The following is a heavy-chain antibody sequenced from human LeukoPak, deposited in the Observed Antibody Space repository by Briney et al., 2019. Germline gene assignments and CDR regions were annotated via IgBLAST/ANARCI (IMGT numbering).Heavy chain of an antibody. CDR2: INPNSGGT. D-gene: IGHD1-26*01. J-gene: IGHJ4*02. V-gene: IGHV1-2*02. CDR3: ASLPKWELLTRVDY. Sequence: ASVKVSCKASGYTFTGYYMHWVRQAPGQGLEWMGWINPNSGGTNYAQKFQGRVTMTRDTSISTAYMELSRLRSEDTAVYYCASLPKWELLTRVDYWGQGTLVTVSS. CDR1: GYTFTGYY.